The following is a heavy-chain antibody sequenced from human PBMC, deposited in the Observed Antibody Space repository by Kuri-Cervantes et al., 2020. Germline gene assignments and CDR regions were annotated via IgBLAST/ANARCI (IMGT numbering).Heavy chain of an antibody. CDR1: GFTFSSYA. Sequence: GGSLRLSCAASGFTFSSYAMHWVRQAPGKGLEWVAVISYDGSNKYYADSVKGRFTISRDNSKNTLYLQMNSLRAEDTAVYYCAKDPWLMGFGEDLDYWGQGTLVTVSS. J-gene: IGHJ4*02. D-gene: IGHD3-10*01. CDR3: AKDPWLMGFGEDLDY. V-gene: IGHV3-30-3*01. CDR2: ISYDGSNK.